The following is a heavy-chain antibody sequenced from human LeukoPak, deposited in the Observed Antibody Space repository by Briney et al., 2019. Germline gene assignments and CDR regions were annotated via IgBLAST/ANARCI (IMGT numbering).Heavy chain of an antibody. V-gene: IGHV4-59*01. CDR3: ARHWGSDWYFDL. D-gene: IGHD7-27*01. CDR1: GGSISNYY. CDR2: IHYSGYT. J-gene: IGHJ2*01. Sequence: PSETLSLTCAVSGGSISNYYCSWIRQPPGKGLEWLGYIHYSGYTNYNPSLKSRVTISVETSKNQFSLNLSSVTAADTAVYYCARHWGSDWYFDLWGRGTLVTVSS.